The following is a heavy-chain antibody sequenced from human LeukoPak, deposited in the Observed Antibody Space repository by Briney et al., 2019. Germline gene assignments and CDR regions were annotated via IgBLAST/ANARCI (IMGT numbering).Heavy chain of an antibody. D-gene: IGHD2-8*02. J-gene: IGHJ4*02. Sequence: PSETLSLTCTVSGGSISSYYWSWIRQPPGKGLEWIGYIYYSGGTNYNPSLKSRVTISEDTSKNQFSLKLSSVTAADTAVYYCATDMSGRIDYWGQGTLVTVSS. CDR3: ATDMSGRIDY. CDR2: IYYSGGT. V-gene: IGHV4-59*01. CDR1: GGSISSYY.